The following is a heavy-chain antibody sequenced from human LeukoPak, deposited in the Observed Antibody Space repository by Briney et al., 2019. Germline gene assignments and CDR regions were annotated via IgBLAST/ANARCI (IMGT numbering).Heavy chain of an antibody. V-gene: IGHV5-51*01. J-gene: IGHJ4*02. Sequence: GESLKISCKGSGYSFTSYWIGWVRQMPGKGLEWMGIIYPGDSDTRYSPSFQGQVTISADKSISTAYPQWSSLKASDTAMYYCARRYDSSGYWNPYYFDYWGQGTLVTVSS. CDR2: IYPGDSDT. CDR3: ARRYDSSGYWNPYYFDY. D-gene: IGHD3-22*01. CDR1: GYSFTSYW.